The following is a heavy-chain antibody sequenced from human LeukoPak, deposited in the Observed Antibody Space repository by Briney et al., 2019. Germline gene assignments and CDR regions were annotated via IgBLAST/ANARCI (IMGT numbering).Heavy chain of an antibody. CDR3: AKVYSGSYEEYMDV. J-gene: IGHJ6*03. CDR1: GFTFSSYG. V-gene: IGHV3-30*18. D-gene: IGHD1-26*01. CDR2: ISYDGSNK. Sequence: SGGSLRLSCAAPGFTFSSYGMHWVRQAPGKGLEWVAVISYDGSNKYYAVSVKGRFTISRDNSKNTLYLQMNSLRAEDTAVYYCAKVYSGSYEEYMDVWGKGTTVTVSS.